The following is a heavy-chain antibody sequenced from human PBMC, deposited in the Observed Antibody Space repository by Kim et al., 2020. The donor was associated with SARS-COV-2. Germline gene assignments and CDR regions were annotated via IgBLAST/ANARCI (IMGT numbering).Heavy chain of an antibody. CDR3: TRLGYCGETSCWSYHYYGMDV. V-gene: IGHV3-30*03. D-gene: IGHD2-21*01. J-gene: IGHJ6*02. CDR2: ISYDGSIQ. CDR1: GFIFSRYG. Sequence: GGSLRFSCVGSGFIFSRYGIHWVRQAPGKGLEWVAVISYDGSIQKFGDSVKGRFTVSRDNSNNTVFLQVNSLRPEDTAVYYCTRLGYCGETSCWSYHYYGMDVWGQGTTVTVSS.